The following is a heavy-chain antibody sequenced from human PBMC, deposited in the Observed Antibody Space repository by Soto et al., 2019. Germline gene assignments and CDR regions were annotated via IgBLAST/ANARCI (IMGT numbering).Heavy chain of an antibody. V-gene: IGHV1-69*02. CDR2: IIPILGIA. Sequence: QVQLVQSGAEVKKPGSSVKVSCKASGGTFSSYTSSWVRQAPGQGLEWMGRIIPILGIANYAQKFQGRVTITADKSTSTAYMELSSLRSEDTAVYYCATTTVTTFSNTGCDYWGQGTLVTVSS. D-gene: IGHD4-17*01. CDR1: GGTFSSYT. J-gene: IGHJ4*02. CDR3: ATTTVTTFSNTGCDY.